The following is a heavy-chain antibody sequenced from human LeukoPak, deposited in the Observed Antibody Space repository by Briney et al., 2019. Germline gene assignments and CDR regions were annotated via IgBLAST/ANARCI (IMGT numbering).Heavy chain of an antibody. Sequence: PSQTLSLTCTVSGGSISSGDYYWSWIRQPPGKGLEWIGYIYYSGSTYYNPSLKSRVTISVDTSKNQFSLKLSSVTAADTAVYYCARVYSSGYYFDYWGQGTLVTVSP. D-gene: IGHD3-22*01. CDR1: GGSISSGDYY. CDR3: ARVYSSGYYFDY. V-gene: IGHV4-30-4*01. CDR2: IYYSGST. J-gene: IGHJ4*02.